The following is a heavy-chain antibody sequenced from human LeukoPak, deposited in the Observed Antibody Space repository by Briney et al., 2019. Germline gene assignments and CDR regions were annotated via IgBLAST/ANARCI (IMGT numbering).Heavy chain of an antibody. Sequence: GGSLRLSCAASGVTFSSYSMNWGRQAPGKGVEWGSSISSSSSYIYYAGSVKGRFTISRDNAKNSLSLQMNSLRAEDTAVYYCAREGYCSITTCLPDYWGQGTLITVSS. CDR3: AREGYCSITTCLPDY. CDR2: ISSSSSYI. J-gene: IGHJ4*02. D-gene: IGHD2-2*01. V-gene: IGHV3-21*01. CDR1: GVTFSSYS.